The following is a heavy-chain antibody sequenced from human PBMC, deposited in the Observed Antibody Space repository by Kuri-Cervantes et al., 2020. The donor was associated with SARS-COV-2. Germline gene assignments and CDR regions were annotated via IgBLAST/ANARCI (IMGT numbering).Heavy chain of an antibody. D-gene: IGHD2/OR15-2a*01. J-gene: IGHJ6*04. CDR1: GFPFRSGW. V-gene: IGHV3-15*01. CDR3: TTTPSYF. CDR2: IKSRTDGGTA. Sequence: GGSLRLSCAASGFPFRSGWMNWVRQAPGQGLEWVGHIKSRTDGGTADYAAPVKGRFTISRDDSKNILYLQMSSLKTEDTGVYYCTTTPSYFWGKGTTVTVSS.